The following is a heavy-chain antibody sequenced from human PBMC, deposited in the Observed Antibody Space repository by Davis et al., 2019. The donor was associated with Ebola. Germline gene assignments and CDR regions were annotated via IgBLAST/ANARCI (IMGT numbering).Heavy chain of an antibody. Sequence: AASVKVSCKASGYTFTSYAMHWVRQAPGQRLEWMGWINAGNGNTKYSQKFQGRVTITRDTSASTAYMEPSSLRSEDTAVYYCARDVKQWLVPGHYWGQGTLVTVSS. CDR1: GYTFTSYA. V-gene: IGHV1-3*01. CDR3: ARDVKQWLVPGHY. J-gene: IGHJ4*02. CDR2: INAGNGNT. D-gene: IGHD6-19*01.